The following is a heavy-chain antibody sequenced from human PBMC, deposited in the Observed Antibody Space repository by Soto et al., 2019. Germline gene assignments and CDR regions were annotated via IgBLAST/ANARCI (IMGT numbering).Heavy chain of an antibody. V-gene: IGHV3-23*01. Sequence: XGSLRLTFAASGFSFPNYSMAWVRQAPGKGLEWVSSISDVGAATYSADSVKGRFTISRDDSRNTLYLQMDNLRAEDTAVYFCVKGSRTIQNVSGLICGRDWGQGTPVTVSS. CDR2: ISDVGAAT. D-gene: IGHD6-19*01. CDR1: GFSFPNYS. CDR3: VKGSRTIQNVSGLICGRD. J-gene: IGHJ4*02.